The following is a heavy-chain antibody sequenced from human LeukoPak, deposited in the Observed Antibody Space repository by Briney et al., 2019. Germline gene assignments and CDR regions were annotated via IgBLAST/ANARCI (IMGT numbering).Heavy chain of an antibody. D-gene: IGHD5-18*01. CDR2: INHSGST. Sequence: SETLSLTCAVYGGSFSGYYWSWIRQPPRKGLEWIGEINHSGSTNYNPSLKSRVTISVDTSKNQFSLKLSSVTAADTAVYYCARGGYSYGYGISSFDYWGQGTLVTVSS. CDR1: GGSFSGYY. J-gene: IGHJ4*02. V-gene: IGHV4-34*01. CDR3: ARGGYSYGYGISSFDY.